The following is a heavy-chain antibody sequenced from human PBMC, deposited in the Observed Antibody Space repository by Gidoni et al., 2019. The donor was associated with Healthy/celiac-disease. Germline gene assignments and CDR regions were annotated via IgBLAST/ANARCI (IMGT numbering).Heavy chain of an antibody. CDR2: IYYSGST. CDR1: GGSISSGGYY. Sequence: QVQLQESGPGLVTPSQTLSLTCTVSGGSISSGGYYWSWIRQHPGKGLEWIGYIYYSGSTYYNPSLKSRVTISVDTSKNQFSLKLSSVTAADTAVYYCAGLIVGATNGGYNWFDPWGQGTLVTVSS. CDR3: AGLIVGATNGGYNWFDP. V-gene: IGHV4-31*03. J-gene: IGHJ5*02. D-gene: IGHD1-26*01.